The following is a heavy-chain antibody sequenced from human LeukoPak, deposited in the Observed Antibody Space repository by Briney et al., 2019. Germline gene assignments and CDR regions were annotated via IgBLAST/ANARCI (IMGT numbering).Heavy chain of an antibody. CDR3: AKDGPYGDYLNFQH. D-gene: IGHD4-17*01. J-gene: IGHJ1*01. V-gene: IGHV3-7*05. Sequence: PGGSLRLSCAASGFTLSNYCMSWVRQAPGKGLEWVANIKQDGSGKNYVDSVKGRFTISRDNSKNTLYLQMNSLRAEDTAVYYCAKDGPYGDYLNFQHWGQGTLVTVSS. CDR2: IKQDGSGK. CDR1: GFTLSNYC.